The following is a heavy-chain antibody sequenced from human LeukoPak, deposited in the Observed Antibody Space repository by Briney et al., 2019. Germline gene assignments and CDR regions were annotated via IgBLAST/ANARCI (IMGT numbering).Heavy chain of an antibody. CDR2: ISSSSSHT. CDR1: GFTFSDYY. J-gene: IGHJ6*04. CDR3: ARSLAYYDILTGYYYYYYYGMDV. D-gene: IGHD3-9*01. V-gene: IGHV3-11*06. Sequence: PGGSLRLSCAASGFTFSDYYMSRIRQAPGKGLEWVSYISSSSSHTNYADSVKGRFTISRDNAKNSLFLQMNSLRAEDTAVYYCARSLAYYDILTGYYYYYYYGMDVWGKGTTVTVSS.